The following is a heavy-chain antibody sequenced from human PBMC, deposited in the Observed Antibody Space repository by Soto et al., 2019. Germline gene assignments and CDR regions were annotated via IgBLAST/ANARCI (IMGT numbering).Heavy chain of an antibody. CDR2: FDPEDGET. J-gene: IGHJ6*02. Sequence: ASENVSCKVSGYTLTELSMHWVRQAPGKGLEWMGGFDPEDGETIYAQKFQGRVTMTEDTSTDTAYMELSSLRSEDTAVYYCATKGRWYVGYYYYGMDVWGQGTTVTVSS. CDR3: ATKGRWYVGYYYYGMDV. D-gene: IGHD6-13*01. CDR1: GYTLTELS. V-gene: IGHV1-24*01.